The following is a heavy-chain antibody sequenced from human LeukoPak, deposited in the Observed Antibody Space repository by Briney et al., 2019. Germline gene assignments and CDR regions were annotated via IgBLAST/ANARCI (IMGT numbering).Heavy chain of an antibody. Sequence: PGGSLRLSCAASGFTFSSYWMHWVRQAPGKGLVWVSRINSDGSSTSYADSVKGRFTISRDNAKNTLYLQMNSLRAEDTAVYYCAREMVSSGYYAYWGQGTLVTVSS. V-gene: IGHV3-74*01. D-gene: IGHD3-22*01. CDR2: INSDGSST. CDR1: GFTFSSYW. J-gene: IGHJ4*02. CDR3: AREMVSSGYYAY.